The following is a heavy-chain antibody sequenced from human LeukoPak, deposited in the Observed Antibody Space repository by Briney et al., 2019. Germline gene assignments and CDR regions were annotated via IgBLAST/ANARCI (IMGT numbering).Heavy chain of an antibody. Sequence: ASVKVSCKVSGYTLTELSMHWVRQAPGKGLEWMGGFDPEDGETIYAQKFQGRVTMTEDTSTDTSYMELSSLRSEDTAVYYCATGRRYQRDFDYWGQGTLVTVSS. CDR1: GYTLTELS. D-gene: IGHD6-25*01. V-gene: IGHV1-24*01. CDR2: FDPEDGET. CDR3: ATGRRYQRDFDY. J-gene: IGHJ4*02.